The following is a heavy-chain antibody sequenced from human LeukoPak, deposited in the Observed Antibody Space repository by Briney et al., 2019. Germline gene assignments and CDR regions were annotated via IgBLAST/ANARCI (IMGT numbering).Heavy chain of an antibody. CDR1: GFMFDDYG. Sequence: GGSLRLSCAASGFMFDDYGMSWVRQAPGKGLEWVSGINWNGGRTGYADSVKGRFTISRDNAKNSLYLQMNSLRAEDTALYYCARDFDLYCSGGRCYPSHFDYWGQGTLVTVSS. D-gene: IGHD2-15*01. V-gene: IGHV3-20*04. CDR3: ARDFDLYCSGGRCYPSHFDY. J-gene: IGHJ4*02. CDR2: INWNGGRT.